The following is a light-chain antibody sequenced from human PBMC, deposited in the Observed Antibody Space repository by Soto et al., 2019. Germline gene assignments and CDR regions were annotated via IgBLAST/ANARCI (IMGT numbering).Light chain of an antibody. CDR1: STDVDGYDY. Sequence: QSALTQPASVSGSPGQSITISCTGASTDVDGYDYVSWYQQHPGQAPKLMIYDVNNRPSGVSYRFSGSKSGDTASLTIFGLQAEDDADYYCSSYTNSAPFYVFGTGTKDTDL. J-gene: IGLJ1*01. CDR2: DVN. CDR3: SSYTNSAPFYV. V-gene: IGLV2-14*03.